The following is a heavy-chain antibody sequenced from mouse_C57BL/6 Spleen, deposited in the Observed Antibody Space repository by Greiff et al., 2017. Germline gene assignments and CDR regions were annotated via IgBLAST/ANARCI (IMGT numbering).Heavy chain of an antibody. CDR2: IYPRSGNT. CDR1: GYTFTSYG. Sequence: VQLQESGAELARPGASVKLSCKASGYTFTSYGISWVKQRTGQGLEWIGEIYPRSGNTYYNEKFKGKATLTADKSSSTAYMELRSLTSEDSAVYFCARSDWDEDAMDYWGQGTSVTVSS. J-gene: IGHJ4*01. D-gene: IGHD4-1*01. V-gene: IGHV1-81*01. CDR3: ARSDWDEDAMDY.